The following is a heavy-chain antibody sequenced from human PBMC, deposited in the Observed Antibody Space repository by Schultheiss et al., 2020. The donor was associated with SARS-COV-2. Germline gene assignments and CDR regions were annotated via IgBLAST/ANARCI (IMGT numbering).Heavy chain of an antibody. CDR3: AKGGPYSSSWKDWYFDL. Sequence: GGSLRLSCAASGFTFSSYSMNWVRQAPGKGLEWVSSISSSSSYIYYADSVKGRFTISRDNSKNTLYLQMNSLRAEDTAVYYCAKGGPYSSSWKDWYFDLWGRGTLVTVSS. J-gene: IGHJ2*01. V-gene: IGHV3-21*04. D-gene: IGHD6-13*01. CDR1: GFTFSSYS. CDR2: ISSSSSYI.